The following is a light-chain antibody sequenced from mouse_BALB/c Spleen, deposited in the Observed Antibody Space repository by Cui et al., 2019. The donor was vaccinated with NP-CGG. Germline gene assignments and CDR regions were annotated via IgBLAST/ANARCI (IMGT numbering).Light chain of an antibody. J-gene: IGLJ1*01. CDR1: TGAVTTSNY. Sequence: QAVVTQEPALTTSPGETGTLTCRSSTGAVTTSNYANWVQEKPDHLFTGLIGGTNNRAPGVPARFSGSLIGDKAALTITGAQIEDEAIYFCALWYSNHWVFGGGTKLTVL. V-gene: IGLV1*01. CDR2: GTN. CDR3: ALWYSNHWV.